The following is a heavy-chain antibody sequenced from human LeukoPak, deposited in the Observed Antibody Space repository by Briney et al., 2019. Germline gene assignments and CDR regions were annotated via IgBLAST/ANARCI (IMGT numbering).Heavy chain of an antibody. V-gene: IGHV3-21*01. CDR3: ARAHSGWYDY. J-gene: IGHJ4*02. D-gene: IGHD6-19*01. CDR2: ISSSSSYI. CDR1: GFTFSSYS. Sequence: PGRSLRLSCAASGFTFSSYSMNWVRQAPGKGLEWVSSISSSSSYIYYADSVKGRFTISRDNAKNSLYLQMNSLRAEDTAVYYCARAHSGWYDYWGQGTLVTVSS.